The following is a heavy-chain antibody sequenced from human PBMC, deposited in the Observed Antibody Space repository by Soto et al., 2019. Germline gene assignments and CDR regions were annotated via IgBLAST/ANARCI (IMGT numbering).Heavy chain of an antibody. CDR2: MNPNRGNT. CDR3: ARYAADYGDYVFDY. CDR1: GYTFTSYY. Sequence: ASVKVSCKASGYTFTSYYINWVRQATGQGLEWMGGMNPNRGNTGYAQKFQGRVTMTRNTSISTAYMELSSLRSEDTAVYYCARYAADYGDYVFDYWGQGTLVTVSS. J-gene: IGHJ4*02. V-gene: IGHV1-8*01. D-gene: IGHD4-17*01.